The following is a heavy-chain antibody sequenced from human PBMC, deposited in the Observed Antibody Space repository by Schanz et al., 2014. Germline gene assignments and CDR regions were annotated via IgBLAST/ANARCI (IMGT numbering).Heavy chain of an antibody. CDR1: GFSFGTYA. CDR3: ARIGGSVFDY. Sequence: EVQLLESGGGLVQPGGSLRLSCAASGFSFGTYAMSWVRQAPGKGLLWVSSISGTGGDDTYYADSVKGRFTISRDNSKNSLNLQMNSLRAEDTAVYYCARIGGSVFDYWAQGTLVTVSS. CDR2: ISGTGGDDT. D-gene: IGHD3-10*01. V-gene: IGHV3-23*01. J-gene: IGHJ4*02.